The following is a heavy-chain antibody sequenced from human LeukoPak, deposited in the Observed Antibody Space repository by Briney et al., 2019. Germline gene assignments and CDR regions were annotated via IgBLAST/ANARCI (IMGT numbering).Heavy chain of an antibody. J-gene: IGHJ4*02. CDR3: ARGADYYGSGSYGY. D-gene: IGHD3-10*01. CDR1: GFTFSSYS. Sequence: GGSLRLSRAASGFTFSSYSMNWVRQAPGKGLEWVSSISSSSSTIYYADSVKGRFTISRDNAKNSLYLQMNSLRAEDTAVYYCARGADYYGSGSYGYWGQGTLVTVSS. CDR2: ISSSSSTI. V-gene: IGHV3-48*01.